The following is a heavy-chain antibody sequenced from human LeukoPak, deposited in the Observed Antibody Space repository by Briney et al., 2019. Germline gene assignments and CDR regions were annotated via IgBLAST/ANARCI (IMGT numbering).Heavy chain of an antibody. D-gene: IGHD2-15*01. V-gene: IGHV3-23*01. CDR3: AKVAYCSGGSCYPFDY. CDR1: GFTFSSYA. Sequence: GGSLTLSCAASGFTFSSYAMSWVRQAPGKGLEWVSAISGSGGSTYYADSVKGRFTISRDNSKNTLYLQMNSLRAEDTAVYYCAKVAYCSGGSCYPFDYRGQGTLVTVSS. J-gene: IGHJ4*02. CDR2: ISGSGGST.